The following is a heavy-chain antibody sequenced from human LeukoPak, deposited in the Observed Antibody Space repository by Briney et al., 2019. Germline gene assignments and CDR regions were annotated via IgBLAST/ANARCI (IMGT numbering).Heavy chain of an antibody. J-gene: IGHJ5*02. CDR1: GGSLSGYY. V-gene: IGHV4-34*01. Sequence: PSETLSLTCAVYGGSLSGYYWSWIRQPPGKGLEWIGEINHSGSTNYKPSLKSRVTISVDTSKNQFSLKLSSVTAADTAVYYCARGTEGVTPNWFDPWGQGTLVTVSS. CDR3: ARGTEGVTPNWFDP. CDR2: INHSGST. D-gene: IGHD4-23*01.